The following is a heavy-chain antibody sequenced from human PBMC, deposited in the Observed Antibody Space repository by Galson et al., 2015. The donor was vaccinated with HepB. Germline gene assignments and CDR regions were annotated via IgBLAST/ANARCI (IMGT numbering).Heavy chain of an antibody. D-gene: IGHD4-17*01. CDR3: APTFIPAYGEYIPDS. Sequence: PALVKPTQPLTLTCSFSGFSLNTSGVGVGWIRQPPGKALEWLAIIYWDDDKRYGPSLRNRVIITKDTSKNHVVLTVTNMGPVDTATYYCAPTFIPAYGEYIPDSWGQGTLVTVSS. CDR2: IYWDDDK. V-gene: IGHV2-5*05. CDR1: GFSLNTSGVG. J-gene: IGHJ4*02.